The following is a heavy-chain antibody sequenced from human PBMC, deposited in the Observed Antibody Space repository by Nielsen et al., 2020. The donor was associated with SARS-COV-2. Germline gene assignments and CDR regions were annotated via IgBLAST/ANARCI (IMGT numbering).Heavy chain of an antibody. D-gene: IGHD3-10*01. CDR2: INPSGGST. CDR3: AGGFGKPLYYYYGMDV. CDR1: GYTFTSYY. J-gene: IGHJ6*02. V-gene: IGHV1-46*01. Sequence: ASVKVSCKASGYTFTSYYMHWVRQAPGQGLEWMGIINPSGGSTSYAQKFQGRVTMTRGTSTSTVYMELSSLRSEDTAVYYCAGGFGKPLYYYYGMDVWGQGTTVTVSS.